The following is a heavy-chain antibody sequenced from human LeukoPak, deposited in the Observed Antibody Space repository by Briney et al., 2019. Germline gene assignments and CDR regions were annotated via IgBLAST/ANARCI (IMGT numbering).Heavy chain of an antibody. J-gene: IGHJ3*02. CDR2: FSGSGDTT. CDR3: ARDIYYYDSSGYYIETHAFDI. Sequence: PGGSLRLSCAASGFTFNSYAMSWVRQAPGKGLEWVSLFSGSGDTTNYTDSVKGRFTISRDNAKNTLYLQMNSLRAEDTAVYYCARDIYYYDSSGYYIETHAFDIWGQGTMVTVSS. V-gene: IGHV3-23*01. D-gene: IGHD3-22*01. CDR1: GFTFNSYA.